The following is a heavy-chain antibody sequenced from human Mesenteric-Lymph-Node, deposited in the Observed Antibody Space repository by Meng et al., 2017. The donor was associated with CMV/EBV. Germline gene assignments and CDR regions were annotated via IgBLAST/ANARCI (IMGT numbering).Heavy chain of an antibody. D-gene: IGHD5-12*01. CDR1: GFTFSSYS. CDR3: AKGPGWLRFDWFDP. CDR2: ISSSSSYI. V-gene: IGHV3-21*04. Sequence: GESLMTSCAASGFTFSSYSMNWVRQAPGKGLEWVSSISSSSSYIYYADSVKGRFTISRDNSKNTLDLQMNSLRAEDTAVYYCAKGPGWLRFDWFDPWGQGTLVTVSS. J-gene: IGHJ5*02.